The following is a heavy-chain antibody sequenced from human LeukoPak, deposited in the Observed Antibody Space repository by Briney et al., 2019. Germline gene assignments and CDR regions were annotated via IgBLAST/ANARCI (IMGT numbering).Heavy chain of an antibody. CDR3: YRSTYYYNSSGYFTFDS. CDR1: GGFISRGDYY. Sequence: SETLSLTCTVSGGFISRGDYYWRWLRQPPGKGWEGIGYIYYSGSTYYNPYLQNRVTISVDTSNTQFSLTLSSVTAPDTDVYYCYRSTYYYNSSGYFTFDSWGQGTLVTVSS. D-gene: IGHD3-22*01. J-gene: IGHJ4*02. V-gene: IGHV4-30-4*08. CDR2: IYYSGST.